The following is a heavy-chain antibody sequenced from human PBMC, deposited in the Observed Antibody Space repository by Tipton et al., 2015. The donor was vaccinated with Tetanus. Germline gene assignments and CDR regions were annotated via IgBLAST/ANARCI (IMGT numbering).Heavy chain of an antibody. J-gene: IGHJ4*02. V-gene: IGHV4-39*01. CDR2: IYYSGST. D-gene: IGHD3-9*01. CDR3: ARRGGDFLTGYYDS. CDR1: GGSISSSRYY. Sequence: TLSLTCTVAGGSISSSRYYWGWVRQAPGKGLEWIGSIYYSGSTYLSPSLKSRVTLSVDTSKNQFSLRLNSVTAADTAVYYCARRGGDFLTGYYDSWGQGTLVTVSS.